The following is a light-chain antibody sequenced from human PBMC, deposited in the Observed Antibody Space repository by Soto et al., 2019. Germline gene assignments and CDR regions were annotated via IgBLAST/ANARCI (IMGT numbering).Light chain of an antibody. CDR1: QSVLYSADNKNY. V-gene: IGKV4-1*01. CDR3: QQHYSSPYT. CDR2: WAS. Sequence: DFVMTQSPDSLTVSLGERATINCKSSQSVLYSADNKNYVAWYQQKPGQPPKLLIYWASTRESGVPDRFSGSGSGTDFTLTISSLQAEDVAVYYCQQHYSSPYTFGQGTKLEIK. J-gene: IGKJ2*01.